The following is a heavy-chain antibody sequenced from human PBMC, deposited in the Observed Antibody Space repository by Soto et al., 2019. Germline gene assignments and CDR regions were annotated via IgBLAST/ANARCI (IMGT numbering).Heavy chain of an antibody. D-gene: IGHD7-27*01. V-gene: IGHV4-39*07. J-gene: IGHJ5*02. CDR1: GGSISSSSYY. CDR3: ARDRWGSNTWLDP. Sequence: SETLSLTCTVSGGSISSSSYYWGWIRQPPGKGLEWIGSIYYSGSTYYNPSLKSRVTISVDTSKNQFSLKLSSVTAADTAVYYCARDRWGSNTWLDPWGQGTLVTVSS. CDR2: IYYSGST.